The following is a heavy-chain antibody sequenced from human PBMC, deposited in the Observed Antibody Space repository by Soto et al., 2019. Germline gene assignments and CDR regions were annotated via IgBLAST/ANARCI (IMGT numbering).Heavy chain of an antibody. D-gene: IGHD3-9*01. V-gene: IGHV4-59*01. CDR3: ARMGTYYDILTGYTTNWFDP. Sequence: SETLSLTCTVSGGSISSYYWSWIRQPPGKGLEWIGYIYYSGSTNYNPSLKSRVTISVDTSKNQFSLKLSSVTAADTAVYYCARMGTYYDILTGYTTNWFDPWGQGTLVTVSS. CDR1: GGSISSYY. CDR2: IYYSGST. J-gene: IGHJ5*02.